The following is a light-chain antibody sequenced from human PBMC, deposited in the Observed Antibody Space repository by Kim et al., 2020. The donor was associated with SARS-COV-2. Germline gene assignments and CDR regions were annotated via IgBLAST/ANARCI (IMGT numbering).Light chain of an antibody. V-gene: IGKV1-9*01. CDR3: QYLRNYHLT. CDR1: QDIDNY. CDR2: AAS. Sequence: IQLTQSPSSLSASVGDRVTITCRATQDIDNYVAWYQQKPGKAPNLLISAASTLQSGVSSRFSGSGSGTDFALTINSLQPEDFATYYCQYLRNYHLTFGQGTRLEIK. J-gene: IGKJ5*01.